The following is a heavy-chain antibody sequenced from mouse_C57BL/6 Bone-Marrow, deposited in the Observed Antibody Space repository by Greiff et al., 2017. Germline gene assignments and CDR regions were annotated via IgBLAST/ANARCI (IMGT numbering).Heavy chain of an antibody. Sequence: QVQLKQSGAELAKPGASVKMSCTASGYTFTSYWMHWVKQRPGQGLEWIGYINPSTGYTEYNQKFKDKATLTAYKSSSTAYMQLSSLTSEDSAVYYCARSDDGYYYFDYWGQGTTLTVSS. CDR1: GYTFTSYW. V-gene: IGHV1-7*01. CDR3: ARSDDGYYYFDY. J-gene: IGHJ2*01. D-gene: IGHD2-3*01. CDR2: INPSTGYT.